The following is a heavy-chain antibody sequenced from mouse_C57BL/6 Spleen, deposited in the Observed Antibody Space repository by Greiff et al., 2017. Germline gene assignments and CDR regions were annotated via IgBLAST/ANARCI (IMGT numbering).Heavy chain of an antibody. CDR2: IDPETGGT. V-gene: IGHV1-15*01. CDR1: GYTFTDYE. J-gene: IGHJ3*01. Sequence: VKLQQSGAELVRPGASVTLSCKASGYTFTDYEMHWVKQTPVHGLEWIGAIDPETGGTAYNQKFKGKAILTADKSSSTAYMELRSLTSEDSAVYYCTRSGGLRRAWFAYWGQGTLVTVSA. D-gene: IGHD2-4*01. CDR3: TRSGGLRRAWFAY.